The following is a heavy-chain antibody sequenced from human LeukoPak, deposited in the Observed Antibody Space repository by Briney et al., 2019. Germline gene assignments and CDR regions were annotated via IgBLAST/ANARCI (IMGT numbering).Heavy chain of an antibody. CDR3: ARSSITMVRGASDY. CDR2: ISYDGSNK. D-gene: IGHD3-10*01. J-gene: IGHJ4*02. V-gene: IGHV3-30-3*01. CDR1: GFTFSSYA. Sequence: GGSLRLSCAASGFTFSSYAMHWVRQAPGKGLEWVAVISYDGSNKYYADSVKGRFTISRDNSKNTLYLQMNSLRAEDTAVYYCARSSITMVRGASDYWGQGTLVTVSS.